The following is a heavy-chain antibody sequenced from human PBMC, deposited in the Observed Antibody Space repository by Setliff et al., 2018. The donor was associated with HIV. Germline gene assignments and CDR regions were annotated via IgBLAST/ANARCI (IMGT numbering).Heavy chain of an antibody. CDR3: ARYDGYKVSFDN. J-gene: IGHJ4*02. CDR1: GGSFSGYY. V-gene: IGHV4-34*01. CDR2: INHSGST. D-gene: IGHD5-18*01. Sequence: SETLSLTCAVYGGSFSGYYWNWIRQSPGKGLEWIGEINHSGSTNYNPSLKSRVTISVDTSKNQFSLKLNSVTAADTAMYYCARYDGYKVSFDNWGPGTLVTVSS.